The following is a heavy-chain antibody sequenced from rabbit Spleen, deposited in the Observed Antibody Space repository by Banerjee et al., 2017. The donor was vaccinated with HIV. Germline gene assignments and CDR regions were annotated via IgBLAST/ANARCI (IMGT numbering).Heavy chain of an antibody. Sequence: QSLEESGGDLVKPGASLTLTCTASGVSFTSNYYMCWVRQAPGKGLEWIACIDIGSRDFTYIASWAKGRFTISKTSSTTVTLQMTSLTVADTATYFCARDTSSSFSSYGMDLWGQGTLVTVS. CDR2: IDIGSRDFT. CDR3: ARDTSSSFSSYGMDL. J-gene: IGHJ3*01. V-gene: IGHV1S40*01. D-gene: IGHD1-1*01. CDR1: GVSFTSNYY.